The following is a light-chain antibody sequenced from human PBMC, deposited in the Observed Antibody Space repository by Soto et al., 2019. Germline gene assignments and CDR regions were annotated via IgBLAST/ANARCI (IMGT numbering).Light chain of an antibody. J-gene: IGLJ1*01. CDR3: QSYDNSLSVYV. CDR2: GNS. V-gene: IGLV1-40*01. CDR1: SSNIGAHYD. Sequence: SVLTQPPSVSWAPGQRVTISCSLSSSNIGAHYDVHWYQQLPGTAPKLLIYGNSNRPSGVPDRFSGSKSGTSASLAITGLQAEDEADYYCQSYDNSLSVYVFGTGTKVTVL.